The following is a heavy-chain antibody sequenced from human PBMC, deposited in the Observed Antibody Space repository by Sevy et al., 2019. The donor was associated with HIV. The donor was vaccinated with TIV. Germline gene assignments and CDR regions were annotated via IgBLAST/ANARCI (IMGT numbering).Heavy chain of an antibody. D-gene: IGHD3-10*01. Sequence: ASVKVSCKASGYTFTDYYMHWVRQAPGQGLEWMGWINPNSGGTNYAQKFQGRVTMTRDKSISTAYMELSRLRSDDTAVYYCARDALLRGGYLDYWGQGTLVTVSS. J-gene: IGHJ4*02. CDR1: GYTFTDYY. CDR2: INPNSGGT. CDR3: ARDALLRGGYLDY. V-gene: IGHV1-2*02.